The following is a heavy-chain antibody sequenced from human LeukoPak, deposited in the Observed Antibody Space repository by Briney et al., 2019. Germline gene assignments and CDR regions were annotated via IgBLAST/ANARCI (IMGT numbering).Heavy chain of an antibody. V-gene: IGHV4-39*07. D-gene: IGHD6-13*01. CDR3: ASGQLVPEADYYYMDV. CDR1: GGSISSSSDY. CDR2: IYYHENT. J-gene: IGHJ6*03. Sequence: PSETLSLTCTVSGGSISSSSDYWGWIRQAPGKGLEWIGSIYYHENTYYNSSLKSRVTISVDTSKNQFSLKLSSVTAADTAVYYCASGQLVPEADYYYMDVWGKGTTVTISS.